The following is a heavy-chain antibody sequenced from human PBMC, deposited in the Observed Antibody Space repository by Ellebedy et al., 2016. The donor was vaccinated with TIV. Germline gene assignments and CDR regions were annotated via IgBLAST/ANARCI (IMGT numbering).Heavy chain of an antibody. CDR1: GFTFSSYA. J-gene: IGHJ4*02. CDR3: ARDADGNGGKLDN. CDR2: ISYDGDTQ. V-gene: IGHV3-30-3*01. Sequence: GESLKISCAASGFTFSSYAMHWVRQAPGKGLEWVAVISYDGDTQRYPESVKGRFTISRENSENTLYLQMNSLRAEDTAVYYCARDADGNGGKLDNWGQGALVTVSS. D-gene: IGHD4-23*01.